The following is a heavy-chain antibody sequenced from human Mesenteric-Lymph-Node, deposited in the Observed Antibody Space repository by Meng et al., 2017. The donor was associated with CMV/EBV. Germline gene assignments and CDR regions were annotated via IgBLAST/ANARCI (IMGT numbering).Heavy chain of an antibody. V-gene: IGHV7-4-1*02. Sequence: CKASGYTFTTYAVHWVRRAPGQELEWMGWINAQTGDPTYAQDFTGRFVFSLDTSVTTAYLQISNLKADDTAVYFCARGLAAIYYFDYWGQGALVTVSS. J-gene: IGHJ4*02. CDR2: INAQTGDP. CDR3: ARGLAAIYYFDY. CDR1: GYTFTTYA. D-gene: IGHD5-12*01.